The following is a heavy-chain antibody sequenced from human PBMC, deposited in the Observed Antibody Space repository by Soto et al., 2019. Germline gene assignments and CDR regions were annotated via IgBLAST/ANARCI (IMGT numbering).Heavy chain of an antibody. D-gene: IGHD6-6*01. CDR1: GGSISSGGYS. CDR2: IYHSGST. CDR3: ARVMYSSSSGLGYYFDY. J-gene: IGHJ4*02. Sequence: SETLSLTCAVSGGSISSGGYSWSWIRQPPGKGLEWIGYIYHSGSTYYNPSLKSRVTISVDRSKNQFSLKLSSVTAADTAVYYCARVMYSSSSGLGYYFDYWGQGTLVTVPQ. V-gene: IGHV4-30-2*01.